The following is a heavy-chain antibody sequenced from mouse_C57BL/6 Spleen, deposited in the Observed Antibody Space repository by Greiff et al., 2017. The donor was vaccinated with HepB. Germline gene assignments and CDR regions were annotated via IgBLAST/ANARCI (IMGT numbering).Heavy chain of an antibody. CDR3: AREGYYGRNAMDY. D-gene: IGHD1-1*01. CDR2: IYPGSGST. CDR1: GYTFTSYW. J-gene: IGHJ4*01. Sequence: VQLKQPGAELVKPGASVKMSCKASGYTFTSYWITWVKQRPGQGLEWIGDIYPGSGSTNYNEKFKSKATLTVDTSSSTAYMQLSSLTSEDSAVYYCAREGYYGRNAMDYWGQGTSVTVSS. V-gene: IGHV1-55*01.